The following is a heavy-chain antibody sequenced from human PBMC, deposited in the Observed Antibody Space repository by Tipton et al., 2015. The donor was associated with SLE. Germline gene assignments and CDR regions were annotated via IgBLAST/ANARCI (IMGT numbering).Heavy chain of an antibody. D-gene: IGHD2-2*01. J-gene: IGHJ6*02. CDR2: ISYDGSNK. CDR1: GFTFSSYA. V-gene: IGHV3-30*04. Sequence: SLRLSCAASGFTFSSYAMHWVRQAPGKGLEWVAVISYDGSNKYYADSVKGRFTVSRDNSKNTLYLQMNSLRAEDTAVYYCARAEDIVVVPAASYDMDVWGQGP. CDR3: ARAEDIVVVPAASYDMDV.